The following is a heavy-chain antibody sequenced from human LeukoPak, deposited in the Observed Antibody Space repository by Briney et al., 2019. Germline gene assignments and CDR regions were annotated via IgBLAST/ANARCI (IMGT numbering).Heavy chain of an antibody. CDR2: IYHSGST. CDR1: GGSISSGGYS. D-gene: IGHD4-23*01. J-gene: IGHJ3*02. Sequence: PSQTLSLTCAVSGGSISSGGYSWSWIRQPPGKGLEWIGYIYHSGSTYYNPSLKSRVTISVDTSKNQFSLRLSSVTAADTAVYYCARSFTVVTFFDIWGQGTMVTVSS. V-gene: IGHV4-30-2*01. CDR3: ARSFTVVTFFDI.